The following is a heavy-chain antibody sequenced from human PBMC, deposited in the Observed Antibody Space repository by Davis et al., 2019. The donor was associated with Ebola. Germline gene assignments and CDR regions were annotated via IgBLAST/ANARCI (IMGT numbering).Heavy chain of an antibody. V-gene: IGHV4-59*08. D-gene: IGHD2-15*01. CDR1: GDSISTSY. Sequence: MPSETLSLTCTVSGDSISTSYLPWIRQSPGKEPGWIAYIYNSGTTYYNPSLKSRVTMSVDTSKSQFSLTLRSVTAADTAVYYCARHQPVAPYDAFDLWGQGTMVTVSS. CDR2: IYNSGTT. J-gene: IGHJ3*01. CDR3: ARHQPVAPYDAFDL.